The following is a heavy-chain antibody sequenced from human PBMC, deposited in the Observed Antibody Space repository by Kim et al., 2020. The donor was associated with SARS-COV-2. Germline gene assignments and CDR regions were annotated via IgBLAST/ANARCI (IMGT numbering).Heavy chain of an antibody. CDR3: AKGRNWYHGRDV. CDR2: INNGGNSI. D-gene: IGHD6-13*01. Sequence: GGSLRLSCAASGFSFSSYAMNWVRQAPGKGLEWVAGINNGGNSIYYADSIKGRFTISRDNSKNTLYLQMNSLRAEDTALYYCAKGRNWYHGRDVWGQGTPVTVSS. J-gene: IGHJ6*02. CDR1: GFSFSSYA. V-gene: IGHV3-23*01.